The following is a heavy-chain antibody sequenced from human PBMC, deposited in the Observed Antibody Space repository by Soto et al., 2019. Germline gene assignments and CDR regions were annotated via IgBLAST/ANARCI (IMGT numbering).Heavy chain of an antibody. D-gene: IGHD4-17*01. V-gene: IGHV1-8*01. CDR3: ARAPYGDHHYYYYYMDV. CDR1: GYTFTSYD. J-gene: IGHJ6*03. CDR2: INANSGNT. Sequence: ASVKVSCKASGYTFTSYDINWVRQATGQGLEWMGWINANSGNTGYSQKFQGRVTMTKNTSASTAYMELSSLRSEDTAVYYCARAPYGDHHYYYYYMDVWGKGTTVTVSS.